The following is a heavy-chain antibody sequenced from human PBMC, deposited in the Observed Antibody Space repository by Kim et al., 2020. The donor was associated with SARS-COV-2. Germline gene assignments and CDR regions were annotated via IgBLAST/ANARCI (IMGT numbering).Heavy chain of an antibody. CDR3: ARWVGDYYDSSPYYYYYYGMDV. D-gene: IGHD3-22*01. Sequence: ASVKVSCKASGYTFTSYDINWVRQATGQGLEWMGWMNPNSGNTGYAQKFQGRVTMTRNTSISTAYMELSSLRSEDTAVYYCARWVGDYYDSSPYYYYYYGMDVWGQGTTVTVSS. CDR1: GYTFTSYD. V-gene: IGHV1-8*02. CDR2: MNPNSGNT. J-gene: IGHJ6*02.